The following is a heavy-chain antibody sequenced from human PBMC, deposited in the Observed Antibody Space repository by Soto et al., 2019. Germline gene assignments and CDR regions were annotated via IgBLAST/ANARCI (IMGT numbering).Heavy chain of an antibody. CDR3: ASRGYLLVNWFDP. CDR1: GYTLTGYY. V-gene: IGHV1-2*07. CDR2: INPNTGVT. J-gene: IGHJ5*02. Sequence: QVQLVQSGAEVKKPGASVKVSCKASGYTLTGYYMHWVRQAPGQGLEWLGWINPNTGVTKYAHDFQGRVTMTRDTSISTTYMELSRLRSDDTAVYYCASRGYLLVNWFDPWGQGTLVTVSS. D-gene: IGHD6-13*01.